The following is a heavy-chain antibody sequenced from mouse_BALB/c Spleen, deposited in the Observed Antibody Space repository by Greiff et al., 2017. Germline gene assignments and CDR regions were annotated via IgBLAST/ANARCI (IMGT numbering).Heavy chain of an antibody. CDR1: GDSITSGY. D-gene: IGHD2-3*01. CDR3: AREAMDGYLAWFAY. V-gene: IGHV3-8*02. Sequence: DVKLVESGPSLVKPSQTLSLTCSVTGDSITSGYWNWIRKFPGNKLEYMGYISYSGSTYYNPSLKSRISITRDTSKNQYYLQLNSVTTEDTATYYCAREAMDGYLAWFAYWGQGTLVTVSA. CDR2: ISYSGST. J-gene: IGHJ3*01.